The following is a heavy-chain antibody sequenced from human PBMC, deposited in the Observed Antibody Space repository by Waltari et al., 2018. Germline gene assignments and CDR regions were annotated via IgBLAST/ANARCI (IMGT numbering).Heavy chain of an antibody. CDR3: ASDLPRLIEKRAVPVDI. V-gene: IGHV6-1*01. CDR1: GDNVSSNTAA. CDR2: TCDRSKWYN. D-gene: IGHD3-22*01. J-gene: IGHJ3*02. Sequence: VQLQQSGPGLVKPSQTLSLTCAIPGDNVSSNTAAWNWIRQFSSRGLAWLGKTCDRSKWYNDEAGAVTHGRTINPDTSKSQVSLQLQADTPEDTAVDDCASDLPRLIEKRAVPVDIWGQATLVTVSS.